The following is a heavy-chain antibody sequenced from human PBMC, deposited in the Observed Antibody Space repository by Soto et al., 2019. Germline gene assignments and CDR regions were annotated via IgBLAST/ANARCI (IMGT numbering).Heavy chain of an antibody. CDR2: ISAYNGNT. CDR1: GYTFTSYG. V-gene: IGHV1-18*01. J-gene: IGHJ4*02. Sequence: QVQLVQSGAEVKKPGASVKVSCKASGYTFTSYGISWVRQAPGQGLEWMGWISAYNGNTNYAQKLQGRVTMTTDTXTXXAYMELRSLRSDDTAVYYCARRQGYYDSSGYTEDYWGQGTLVTVSS. CDR3: ARRQGYYDSSGYTEDY. D-gene: IGHD3-22*01.